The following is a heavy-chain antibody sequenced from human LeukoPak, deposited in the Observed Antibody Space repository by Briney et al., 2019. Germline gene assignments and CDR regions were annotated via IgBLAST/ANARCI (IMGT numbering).Heavy chain of an antibody. Sequence: GGSLRLSCAVSGFTSSTYIMNWVRQAPGKGLEWVAFIRYDGSNKYYADSVKGRFTISRDNSKNTLYLQMNSLRAEDTAVYYCAKERSPYCSSTSCYYFDYWGQGTLVTVSS. V-gene: IGHV3-30*02. CDR1: GFTSSTYI. CDR2: IRYDGSNK. D-gene: IGHD2-2*01. CDR3: AKERSPYCSSTSCYYFDY. J-gene: IGHJ4*02.